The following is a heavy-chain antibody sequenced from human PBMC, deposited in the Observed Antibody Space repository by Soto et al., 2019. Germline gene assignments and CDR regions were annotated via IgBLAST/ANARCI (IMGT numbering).Heavy chain of an antibody. J-gene: IGHJ4*02. CDR1: GGSISSGGYY. CDR3: ARYSSGWYGSGGSFDY. D-gene: IGHD6-19*01. CDR2: IYHSGST. Sequence: PSETLSLTCTVSGGSISSGGYYWSWIRQHPGKGLEWIGDIYHSGSTYYNPSLKSRVTISVDKSKNQFSLKLSSVTAADTAVYYCARYSSGWYGSGGSFDYWGQGTLVTVSS. V-gene: IGHV4-31*03.